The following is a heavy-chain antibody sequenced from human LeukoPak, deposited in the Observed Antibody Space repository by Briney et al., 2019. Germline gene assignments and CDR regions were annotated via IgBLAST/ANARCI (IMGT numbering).Heavy chain of an antibody. CDR1: SYTFTSYG. CDR3: ARDTITMVRGVTIDY. CDR2: ISAYNGNT. Sequence: GASVKVSCKASSYTFTSYGISWVRQAPGQGLEWMGWISAYNGNTNYAQKLQGRVTMTTDTSTSTAYMELRSLRSDDTAVYYCARDTITMVRGVTIDYWGQGTLVTVSS. V-gene: IGHV1-18*01. J-gene: IGHJ4*02. D-gene: IGHD3-10*01.